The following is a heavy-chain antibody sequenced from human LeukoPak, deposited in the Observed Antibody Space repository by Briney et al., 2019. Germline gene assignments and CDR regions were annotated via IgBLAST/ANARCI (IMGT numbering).Heavy chain of an antibody. J-gene: IGHJ5*02. V-gene: IGHV3-23*01. CDR1: GFTFSSYA. Sequence: PGGSLRLSCAASGFTFSSYAMSWVRQAPGKGLEWVSAISGSGGSTYYADSVKGRFTISRDNSKNTLYLQVNSLRAEDTAVYYCAKLSTVTTSEWFDPWGQGTLVTVFS. CDR3: AKLSTVTTSEWFDP. D-gene: IGHD4-17*01. CDR2: ISGSGGST.